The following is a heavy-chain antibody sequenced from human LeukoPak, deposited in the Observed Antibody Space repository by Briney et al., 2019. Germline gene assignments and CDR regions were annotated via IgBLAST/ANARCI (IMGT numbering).Heavy chain of an antibody. J-gene: IGHJ4*02. D-gene: IGHD6-13*01. Sequence: QAGRSLRLSCAASGFSFSSYAMNWVRHPAGKGLEWVSGIRGSGGNTYYADSVKGRFTISRDNSKNTLYLQMNSLRAEDTAEYYCAKVTVPNSSSWYPGRFYFDYWGQGTLVTVSS. CDR1: GFSFSSYA. CDR3: AKVTVPNSSSWYPGRFYFDY. CDR2: IRGSGGNT. V-gene: IGHV3-23*01.